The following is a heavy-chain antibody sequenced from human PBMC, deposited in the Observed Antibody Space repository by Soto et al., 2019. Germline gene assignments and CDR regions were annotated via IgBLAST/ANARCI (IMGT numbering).Heavy chain of an antibody. CDR1: GFTFSDYA. Sequence: GGSLRLSCAASGFTFSDYAMHWVRQAPGKGLEWVAVVSHDGGNTHYADSVKGRFTISRDSSKNTVSLEMTSLRAEDTAVYYCAKGGRQWLVTSDFNYWGQGALVTV. V-gene: IGHV3-30*18. CDR2: VSHDGGNT. D-gene: IGHD6-19*01. J-gene: IGHJ4*02. CDR3: AKGGRQWLVTSDFNY.